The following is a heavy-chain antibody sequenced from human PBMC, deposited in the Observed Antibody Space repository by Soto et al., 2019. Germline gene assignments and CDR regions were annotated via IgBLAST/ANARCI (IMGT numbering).Heavy chain of an antibody. V-gene: IGHV3-23*01. Sequence: AGGSLRLSCAAPGFTFSSYAMSWVPQAPGKALEWVSAISGSGGSTYYADSVKGRFTISRDNSKNTLYLQMNSLRAEDTAVYYCAKDYTAHYYDNSGYSDYWGQGTLVTVSS. CDR1: GFTFSSYA. CDR2: ISGSGGST. J-gene: IGHJ4*02. CDR3: AKDYTAHYYDNSGYSDY. D-gene: IGHD3-22*01.